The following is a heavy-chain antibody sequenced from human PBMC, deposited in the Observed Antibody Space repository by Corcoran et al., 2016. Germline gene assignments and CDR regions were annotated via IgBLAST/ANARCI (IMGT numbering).Heavy chain of an antibody. CDR2: IIPIFGTA. V-gene: IGHV1-69*01. D-gene: IGHD2-2*02. J-gene: IGHJ6*02. Sequence: QVQLVQSGAEVKKPGSSVKVSCKASGGTFSSYAISWVRQAPGQGLEWMGGIIPIFGTANYAQKFQGRVTITADESTSTAYMELSSLRSEDTAVYLWAGSRIVVVPAAIHDYYYGMDVWGQGTTVTVSS. CDR3: AGSRIVVVPAAIHDYYYGMDV. CDR1: GGTFSSYA.